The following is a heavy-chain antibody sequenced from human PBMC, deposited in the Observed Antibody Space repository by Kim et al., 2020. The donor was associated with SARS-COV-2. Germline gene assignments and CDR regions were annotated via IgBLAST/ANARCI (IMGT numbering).Heavy chain of an antibody. CDR2: ISSSSSYI. V-gene: IGHV3-21*01. CDR3: ARFPPGEQWPKGRYYYYGMDV. Sequence: GGSLRLSCAASGFTFSSYSMNWVRQAPGKGLEWVSSISSSSSYIYYADSVKGRFTISRDNAKNSLYLQMNSLRAEDTAVYYCARFPPGEQWPKGRYYYYGMDVWGQGTTVTVSS. CDR1: GFTFSSYS. D-gene: IGHD6-19*01. J-gene: IGHJ6*02.